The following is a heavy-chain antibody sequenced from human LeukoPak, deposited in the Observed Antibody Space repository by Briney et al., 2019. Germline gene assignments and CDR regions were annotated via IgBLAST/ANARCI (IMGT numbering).Heavy chain of an antibody. CDR3: ARDTRGRFLAPHYYYYYGMDV. CDR2: IGAYNGNT. Sequence: ASVKVSCKSSGYTFTSYGICWVRQAPGQGLEWMGWIGAYNGNTNYAQTLQGRVTMTTDTSTSTAYMELRSLRSDDTAVYYCARDTRGRFLAPHYYYYYGMDVWGQGTTVTVSS. V-gene: IGHV1-18*01. D-gene: IGHD3-3*01. J-gene: IGHJ6*02. CDR1: GYTFTSYG.